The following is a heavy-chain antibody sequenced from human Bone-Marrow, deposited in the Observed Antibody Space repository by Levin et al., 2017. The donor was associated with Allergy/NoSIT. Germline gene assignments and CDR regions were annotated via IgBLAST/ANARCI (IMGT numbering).Heavy chain of an antibody. Sequence: SGGSLRLSCAASGFTFSSYAMSWVRQAPGKGLEWVSAISGSGGSTYYADSVKGRFTISRDNSKNTLYLQMNSLRAEDTAVYYCAKALGYSGYEGCRDWGQGTLVTVSS. CDR1: GFTFSSYA. CDR3: AKALGYSGYEGCRD. V-gene: IGHV3-23*01. CDR2: ISGSGGST. D-gene: IGHD5-12*01. J-gene: IGHJ4*02.